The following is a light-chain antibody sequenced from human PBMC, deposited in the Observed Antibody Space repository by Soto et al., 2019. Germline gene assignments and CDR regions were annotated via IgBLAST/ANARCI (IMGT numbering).Light chain of an antibody. CDR3: QQYNNWPPT. Sequence: EMVMTQSPATLSVSPGERASLSCGASQSVNNNLAWYQQKPGQAPRLLVYGASTRATGIPARFSGSGSGTEFTLTISSLESEDFAVYFCQQYNNWPPTFGQGTRLEIK. J-gene: IGKJ5*01. CDR1: QSVNNN. V-gene: IGKV3D-15*01. CDR2: GAS.